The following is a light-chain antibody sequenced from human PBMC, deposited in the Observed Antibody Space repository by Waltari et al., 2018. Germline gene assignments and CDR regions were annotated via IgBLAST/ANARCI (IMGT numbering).Light chain of an antibody. CDR1: PSSSDY. V-gene: IGKV1-39*01. Sequence: DIQMTQSPSSLTSSVPDRVTITCRASPSSSDYFNCYQQKPRKAPNRLLYAATTLQSSVRSRFSGSGSGTYFALTISSLQAEDFATYYCQQSYSFGQGTRLEMK. CDR2: AAT. J-gene: IGKJ5*01. CDR3: QQSYS.